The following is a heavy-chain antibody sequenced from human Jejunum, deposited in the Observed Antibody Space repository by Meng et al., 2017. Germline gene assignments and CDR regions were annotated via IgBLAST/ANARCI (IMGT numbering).Heavy chain of an antibody. CDR1: GYMFTAYD. J-gene: IGHJ4*02. CDR3: ARINGYDYGHVLDY. V-gene: IGHV1-3*01. D-gene: IGHD5-12*01. Sequence: QVQLVQSGAEGEKPGASGKVSCRASGYMFTAYDIHWVRQAPGQRLEWMGWINGGNGNTKYSQRFQDRVSLTRDTSANTAYMELSRLRSEDTAMYYCARINGYDYGHVLDYWGQGTLVTVSS. CDR2: INGGNGNT.